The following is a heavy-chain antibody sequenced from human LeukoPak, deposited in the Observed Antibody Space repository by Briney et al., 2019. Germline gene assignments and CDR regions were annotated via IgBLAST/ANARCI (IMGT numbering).Heavy chain of an antibody. J-gene: IGHJ4*02. V-gene: IGHV1-18*01. CDR2: ISAYNGNT. CDR3: ARVDVEIAVAGFFDY. D-gene: IGHD6-19*01. Sequence: ASVKVSCKASGYTFTSYGISWVRQAPGQGLEWMGWISAYNGNTNYAQKLQGRVTMTTDTSTSTACMELRSLRSDDTALYYCARVDVEIAVAGFFDYWGQGTLVTVSS. CDR1: GYTFTSYG.